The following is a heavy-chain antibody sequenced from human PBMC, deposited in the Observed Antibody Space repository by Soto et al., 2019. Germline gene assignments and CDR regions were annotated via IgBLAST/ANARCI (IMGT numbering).Heavy chain of an antibody. CDR2: IYYSGST. V-gene: IGHV4-31*03. CDR3: ARDRTPAGDAFDI. J-gene: IGHJ3*02. CDR1: GGSISSGGYY. Sequence: SETLSLTCTVSGGSISSGGYYWSWIRQHPGKGLEWIGYIYYSGSTYYNPSLKSRVTISVDTSKNQFSLKLSSVTAADTAVYYCARDRTPAGDAFDIWGQGTMVTVSS.